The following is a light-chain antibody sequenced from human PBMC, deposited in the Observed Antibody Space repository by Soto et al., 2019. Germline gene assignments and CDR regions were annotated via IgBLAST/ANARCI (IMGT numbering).Light chain of an antibody. CDR2: GAS. Sequence: VVLKQSPGTLSLSPGERATLSCRATQSVTNNYLAWYQQKPGQAPRLLIYGASTRATGIPARFSGSGSGTEFTLTINSLQSEDFAVYYCQQYSNWPLTFGGGTKVDIK. CDR1: QSVTNN. V-gene: IGKV3-15*01. J-gene: IGKJ4*01. CDR3: QQYSNWPLT.